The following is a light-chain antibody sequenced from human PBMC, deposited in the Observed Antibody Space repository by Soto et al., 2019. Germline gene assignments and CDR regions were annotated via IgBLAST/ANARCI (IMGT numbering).Light chain of an antibody. CDR1: QSVSSN. CDR3: QQYNNWWT. J-gene: IGKJ1*01. Sequence: EIVMTQSPATLSVSPGERATLSCRASQSVSSNLAWYQQKPGQAPGLLIYGASTRATGIPARFTGSGFGTEFTLTISSLQSEDLAVYYCQQYNNWWTFGQGTKVEIK. V-gene: IGKV3-15*01. CDR2: GAS.